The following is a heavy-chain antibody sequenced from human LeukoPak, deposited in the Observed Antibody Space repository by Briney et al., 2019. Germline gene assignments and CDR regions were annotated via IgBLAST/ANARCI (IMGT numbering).Heavy chain of an antibody. CDR2: ISAYNGNT. D-gene: IGHD3-10*01. V-gene: IGHV1-18*01. CDR1: GYTFTSYG. J-gene: IGHJ4*02. Sequence: ASVKVSCKASGYTFTSYGISWVRQAPGQGLESMGWISAYNGNTNYAQKLQGRVTMTTDTSTSTAYMELRSLRSDDTAVYYCARGGLLWFGELPTFDYWGQGTLVTVSS. CDR3: ARGGLLWFGELPTFDY.